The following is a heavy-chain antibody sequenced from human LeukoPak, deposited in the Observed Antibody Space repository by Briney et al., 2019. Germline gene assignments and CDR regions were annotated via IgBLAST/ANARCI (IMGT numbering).Heavy chain of an antibody. CDR1: GYSFTSYG. J-gene: IGHJ4*02. CDR3: ARALVGAFDY. V-gene: IGHV1-18*01. Sequence: GESLKISCKGSGYSFTSYGISWVRQAPGQGLEWMGWISAYNGNTNYAQKLQGRVTMTTDTSTSTAYMELRSLRSDDTAVYYCARALVGAFDYWGQGTLVTVSS. CDR2: ISAYNGNT. D-gene: IGHD1-26*01.